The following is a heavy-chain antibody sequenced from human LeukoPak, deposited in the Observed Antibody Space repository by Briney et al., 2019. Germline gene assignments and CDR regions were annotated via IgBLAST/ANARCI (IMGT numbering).Heavy chain of an antibody. J-gene: IGHJ4*02. V-gene: IGHV4-34*01. CDR2: INHSGST. CDR1: GGSFSGYY. D-gene: IGHD5-18*01. Sequence: SETLSLTCAVYGGSFSGYYWSWIRQPPGKGLEWIGEINHSGSTNYNPSLKSRVTISVDTSKNQFSLKLSSVTAADTAVYYCARGWRQLWFQRVFDYWGQGTLVIVSS. CDR3: ARGWRQLWFQRVFDY.